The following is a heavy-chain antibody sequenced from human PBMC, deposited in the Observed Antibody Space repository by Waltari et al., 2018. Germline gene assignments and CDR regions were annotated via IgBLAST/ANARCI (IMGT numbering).Heavy chain of an antibody. V-gene: IGHV1-69*02. CDR3: ASSRPYCSGGSCYPEGFDY. CDR1: GAFSSYT. D-gene: IGHD2-15*01. Sequence: QVQLVQSGAEVKKPGSSVKVSCKASGAFSSYTISWVRQAPGQGLEWMGRISPILGIANYAQKCQARVTITADKSTSTADMELSSLRSEDTAVYNCASSRPYCSGGSCYPEGFDYWGQGTLVTVSS. CDR2: ISPILGIA. J-gene: IGHJ4*02.